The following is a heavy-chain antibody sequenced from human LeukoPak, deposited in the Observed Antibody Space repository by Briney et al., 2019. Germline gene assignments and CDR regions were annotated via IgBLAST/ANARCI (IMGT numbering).Heavy chain of an antibody. CDR3: AADSGYSYGPHRYYYYYMDV. CDR1: GFTFSNYG. CDR2: IYSGGST. D-gene: IGHD5-18*01. Sequence: GGSLRLSCAASGFTFSNYGMHWVRQAPGKGLEWVSVIYSGGSTYYADSVKGRFTISRDNSKNTLYLQMNSLRAEDTAVYYCAADSGYSYGPHRYYYYYMDVWGKGTTVTISS. V-gene: IGHV3-NL1*01. J-gene: IGHJ6*03.